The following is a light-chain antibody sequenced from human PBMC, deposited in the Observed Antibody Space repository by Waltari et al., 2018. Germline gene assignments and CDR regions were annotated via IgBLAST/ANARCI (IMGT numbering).Light chain of an antibody. J-gene: IGKJ2*01. V-gene: IGKV2-30*01. Sequence: DVMLTQSPLSLSVTLGQSASVSCRSSQGLAFNDGKTYLNWIHQRPGQSPRGLIYKVSNRESGGPDRISGSRSGTDFALKISRVEAEEVGVYYCMECAQWYTFGQGTKLEIK. CDR3: MECAQWYT. CDR2: KVS. CDR1: QGLAFNDGKTY.